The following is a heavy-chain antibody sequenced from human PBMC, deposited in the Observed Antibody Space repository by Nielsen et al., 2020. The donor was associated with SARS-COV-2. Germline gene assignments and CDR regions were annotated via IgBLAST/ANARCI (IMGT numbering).Heavy chain of an antibody. V-gene: IGHV3-33*01. CDR3: ASENDCGGDCYSEYYFDY. Sequence: GESLKISCAASGFTFSSYGMHWVRQAPGKGLEWVAVIWYDGSNKYYADSVKGRFTISRDNSKNTLYLQMNSLRAEDTAVYYCASENDCGGDCYSEYYFDYWGQGTLVTVSS. CDR2: IWYDGSNK. D-gene: IGHD2-21*02. CDR1: GFTFSSYG. J-gene: IGHJ4*02.